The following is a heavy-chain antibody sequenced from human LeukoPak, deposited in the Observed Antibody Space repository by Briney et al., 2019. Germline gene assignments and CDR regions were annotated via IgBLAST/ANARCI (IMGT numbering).Heavy chain of an antibody. J-gene: IGHJ4*02. D-gene: IGHD3-16*01. CDR1: GFTISNYG. V-gene: IGHV3-33*01. CDR3: VRGVPPGGGDYFDH. CDR2: IWYDGNKK. Sequence: GGSLRLSCAVSGFTISNYGMHWVRQAPGKGLKWAAVIWYDGNKKYYTDAVKGRYTISRDTAKNTIYLQMDSLRVEDTAVYYCVRGVPPGGGDYFDHWGQGTLVTVSS.